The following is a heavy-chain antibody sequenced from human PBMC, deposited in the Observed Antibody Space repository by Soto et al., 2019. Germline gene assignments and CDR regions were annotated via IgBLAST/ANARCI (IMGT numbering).Heavy chain of an antibody. D-gene: IGHD3-10*01. CDR2: ISGSGGST. J-gene: IGHJ4*02. V-gene: IGHV3-23*01. Sequence: EVQLLESGGGLVQPGGSLRLSCAASGFTFSSYAMSWVRQAPGKGLEWVSAISGSGGSTYYADSVKGRFTISRDNSKNSLYLEMNSLRPEDTVVYYCAEVHVVRGVIPHFDYRGQGTLVTVSS. CDR1: GFTFSSYA. CDR3: AEVHVVRGVIPHFDY.